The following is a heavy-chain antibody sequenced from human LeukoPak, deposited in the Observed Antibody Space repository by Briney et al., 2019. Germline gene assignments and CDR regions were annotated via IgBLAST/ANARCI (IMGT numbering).Heavy chain of an antibody. D-gene: IGHD2-2*01. CDR1: GGSISSSSYY. J-gene: IGHJ4*02. Sequence: PSETLSLTCTVSGGSISSSSYYWGWIRQPPGKGLEWIGSIYYSGSTYYNPSLKSRVTISVDTSKNQFSLKLSSVTAADTAVYYCARGEEYQLLLGYWGQGTLVTVPS. V-gene: IGHV4-39*07. CDR3: ARGEEYQLLLGY. CDR2: IYYSGST.